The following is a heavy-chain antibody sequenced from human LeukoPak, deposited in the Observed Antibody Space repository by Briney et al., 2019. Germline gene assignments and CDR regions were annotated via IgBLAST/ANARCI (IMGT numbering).Heavy chain of an antibody. CDR2: IIPIFGTA. CDR1: GYTFTGYY. Sequence: GASVKVSCKASGYTFTGYYMHWVRQAPGQGLEWMGGIIPIFGTANYAQKFQGRVTITADESTSTAYMELSSLRSEDTAVYYCAREGFSSGYYDYWGQGTLVTVSS. V-gene: IGHV1-69*13. J-gene: IGHJ4*02. CDR3: AREGFSSGYYDY. D-gene: IGHD3-22*01.